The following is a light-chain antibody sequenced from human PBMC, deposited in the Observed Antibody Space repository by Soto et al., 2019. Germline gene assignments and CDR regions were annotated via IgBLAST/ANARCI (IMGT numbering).Light chain of an antibody. V-gene: IGKV3-15*01. J-gene: IGKJ1*01. CDR1: QSVTSY. CDR2: GAS. CDR3: QQYSNWPWT. Sequence: EIVMTQSPATLSVSPGEKATLSCRASQSVTSYLAWYQQTPGQAPRLLIQGASARATDVPARFSGSGSGREFTLTISSLQSEDFAVYYCQQYSNWPWTFGQGTKVEI.